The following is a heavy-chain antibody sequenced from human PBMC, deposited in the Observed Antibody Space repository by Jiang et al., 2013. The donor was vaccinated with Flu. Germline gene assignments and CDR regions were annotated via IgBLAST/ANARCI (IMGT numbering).Heavy chain of an antibody. V-gene: IGHV1-8*01. CDR2: MNPNSGNT. CDR3: ARVPQLRSGFLFDY. J-gene: IGHJ4*02. D-gene: IGHD4-17*01. CDR1: GYTFSSYD. Sequence: SGAEVKKPGASVKVSCKASGYTFSSYDINWVRQATGQGLEWMGWMNPNSGNTGYAQKFQGRVTMTRNTSISTAYMELSSLRSEDTAVYYCARVPQLRSGFLFDYWGQGTLVTVSA.